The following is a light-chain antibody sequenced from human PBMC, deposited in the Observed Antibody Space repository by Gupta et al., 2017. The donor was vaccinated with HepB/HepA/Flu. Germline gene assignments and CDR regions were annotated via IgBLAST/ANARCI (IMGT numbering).Light chain of an antibody. Sequence: QSALTQPASVSGSPGQSITISCTGTSSDVGSYNLVSWYQQHPGKAPKLMIYEVSKRPSGVSNRFSGSKSGNTASRTISGLQAEDEADYYCCSYAGSSTWVFGTGTKVTVL. CDR1: SSDVGSYNL. CDR3: CSYAGSSTWV. V-gene: IGLV2-23*02. J-gene: IGLJ1*01. CDR2: EVS.